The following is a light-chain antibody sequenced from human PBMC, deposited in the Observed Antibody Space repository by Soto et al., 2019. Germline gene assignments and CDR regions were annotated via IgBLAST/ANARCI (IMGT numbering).Light chain of an antibody. CDR2: KAF. V-gene: IGKV1-5*03. Sequence: DIQMTQSPSTLSASVGDRVTITCRASQSIGSWLAWYQQKPGKAPKLLIYKAFSLESGVPSRFSGSGSGTEFTLTISSLQPDDFATYYCQQYNSYSRTFGQGTKV. CDR3: QQYNSYSRT. CDR1: QSIGSW. J-gene: IGKJ1*01.